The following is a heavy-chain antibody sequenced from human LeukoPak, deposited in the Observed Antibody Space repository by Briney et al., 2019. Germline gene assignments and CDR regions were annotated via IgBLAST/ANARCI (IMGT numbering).Heavy chain of an antibody. CDR3: ARPTYYYDSSGSNDAFDI. J-gene: IGHJ3*02. D-gene: IGHD3-22*01. V-gene: IGHV4-34*01. Sequence: SEALSLTCAVYGGSFSGYYWSWIRQPPGKGLEWIGEINHSGSTNYNPSLKSRVTISVDTSKNQFSLKLSSVTAADTAVYYCARPTYYYDSSGSNDAFDIWGQGTMVTVSS. CDR1: GGSFSGYY. CDR2: INHSGST.